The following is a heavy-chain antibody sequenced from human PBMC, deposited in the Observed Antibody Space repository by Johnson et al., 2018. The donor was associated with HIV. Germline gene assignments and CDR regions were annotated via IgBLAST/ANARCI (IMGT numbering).Heavy chain of an antibody. J-gene: IGHJ3*02. D-gene: IGHD3-22*01. Sequence: VQLVESGVGLVQPGGSLRLSCAASGFTFSSYDMHWVRQGTGKGLEWVSAIGTAGDTYYPGSVKGRFTISRDNSKNTLYLQMNSLRAEDTAVYYCARDSFDISGQQHDAFDMWDQGTMVTVSS. CDR1: GFTFSSYD. CDR2: IGTAGDT. V-gene: IGHV3-13*01. CDR3: ARDSFDISGQQHDAFDM.